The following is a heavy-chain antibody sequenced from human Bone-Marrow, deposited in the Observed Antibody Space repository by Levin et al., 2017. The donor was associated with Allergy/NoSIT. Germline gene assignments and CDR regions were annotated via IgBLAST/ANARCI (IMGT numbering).Heavy chain of an antibody. V-gene: IGHV3-30*04. D-gene: IGHD5-18*01. J-gene: IGHJ4*02. CDR1: GFTFSSYA. Sequence: PGGSLRLSCAASGFTFSSYAMHWVRQAPGKGLEWVAVISYDGSNKYYADSVKGRFTISRDNSKNTLYLQMNSLRAEDTAVYYCARDGSDTAMEEGPFDYWGQGTLVTVSS. CDR3: ARDGSDTAMEEGPFDY. CDR2: ISYDGSNK.